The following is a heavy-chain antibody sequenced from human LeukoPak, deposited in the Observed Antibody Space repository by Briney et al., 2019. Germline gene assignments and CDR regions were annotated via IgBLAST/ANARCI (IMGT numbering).Heavy chain of an antibody. D-gene: IGHD1-1*01. CDR3: ARDNWYISSWNPDY. J-gene: IGHJ4*02. CDR2: ISAYNGNT. Sequence: GASVKVSCKASGYPFTSSGVSWVRQALGQGLEWLGWISAYNGNTYYAQRLQGRVTMTTDTSTTTGYMELRSLRSDDTAVYYCARDNWYISSWNPDYWGQGTPVTVSS. V-gene: IGHV1-18*01. CDR1: GYPFTSSG.